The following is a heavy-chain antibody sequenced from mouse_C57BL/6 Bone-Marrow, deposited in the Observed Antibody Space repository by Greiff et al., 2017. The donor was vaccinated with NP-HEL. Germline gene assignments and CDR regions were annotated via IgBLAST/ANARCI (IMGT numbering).Heavy chain of an antibody. CDR2: IDPSDSYT. CDR3: ALMTTVGYYFDY. V-gene: IGHV1-69*01. Sequence: VQLQQPGAELVMPGASVKLSCKASGYTFTSYWMHWVKQRPGQGLEWIGEIDPSDSYTNYNQKFKGKSTLTVDKSSSTAYMQLSSLTSEDSAVYYCALMTTVGYYFDYWGQGTTLTVSS. D-gene: IGHD1-1*01. CDR1: GYTFTSYW. J-gene: IGHJ2*01.